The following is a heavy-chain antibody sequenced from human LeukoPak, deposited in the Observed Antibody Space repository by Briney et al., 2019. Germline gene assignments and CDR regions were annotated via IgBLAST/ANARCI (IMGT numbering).Heavy chain of an antibody. CDR1: GYTFTGYY. CDR3: ARDVAVAGPYYFDY. Sequence: ASVKVSCKASGYTFTGYYMHWVRQAPGQGLEWMGWINPNSGGTNHAQKFQGRVTMTRDTSISTAYMELSRLRSDDTAVYYCARDVAVAGPYYFDYWGQGTLVTVSS. CDR2: INPNSGGT. V-gene: IGHV1-2*02. D-gene: IGHD6-19*01. J-gene: IGHJ4*02.